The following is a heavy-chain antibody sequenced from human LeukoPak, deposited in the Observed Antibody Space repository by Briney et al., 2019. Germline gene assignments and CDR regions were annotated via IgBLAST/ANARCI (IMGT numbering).Heavy chain of an antibody. D-gene: IGHD2-15*01. J-gene: IGHJ3*02. CDR2: IYTSGST. V-gene: IGHV4-4*07. Sequence: SETLSLTCTVSGGSISSYYWSWIRQPAGKGLEWIGRIYTSGSTNYNPSLKSRVTISVDKSKNQFSLKLSSVTAADTAVYYCARAILGYCSGGSCYSRDYDAFDIWGQGTMVTVSS. CDR1: GGSISSYY. CDR3: ARAILGYCSGGSCYSRDYDAFDI.